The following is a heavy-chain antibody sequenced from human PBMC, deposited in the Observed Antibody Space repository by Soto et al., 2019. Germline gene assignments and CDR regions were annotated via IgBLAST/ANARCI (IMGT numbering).Heavy chain of an antibody. CDR1: VYTFSVYA. D-gene: IGHD1-7*01. CDR3: ASSITGTTGDYYYYGIDA. Sequence: SVKGARKASVYTFSVYAISWVRHAPGQGLEWMGGIIPIFGTANYAQKFQGRVTITADESTSTAYMELSSLRSEDTAVYYCASSITGTTGDYYYYGIDAWGQGTTVTVS. V-gene: IGHV1-69*01. CDR2: IIPIFGTA. J-gene: IGHJ6*02.